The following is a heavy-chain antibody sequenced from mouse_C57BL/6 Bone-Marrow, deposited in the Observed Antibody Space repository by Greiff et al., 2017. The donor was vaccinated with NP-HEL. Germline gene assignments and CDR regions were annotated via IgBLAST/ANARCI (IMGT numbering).Heavy chain of an antibody. CDR2: IYPGSGST. CDR3: ARDYGSSYYYDY. J-gene: IGHJ2*01. D-gene: IGHD1-1*01. V-gene: IGHV1-55*01. Sequence: QVQLQQPGAELVKPGASVKMSCKASGYTFTSYWITWVKQRPGQGLEWIGDIYPGSGSTNYNEKFKSKATLTVDPSSSTAYMQLSSLTSEDTAVYDCARDYGSSYYYDYWGRGTTLTVSS. CDR1: GYTFTSYW.